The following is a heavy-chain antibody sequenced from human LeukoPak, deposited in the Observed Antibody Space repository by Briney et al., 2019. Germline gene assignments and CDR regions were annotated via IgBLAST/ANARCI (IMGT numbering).Heavy chain of an antibody. CDR1: GFTFEVYA. Sequence: GGSLTLSCAASGFTFEVYAMHGLPEAPGEGREWVSGISWTSGSIGYADSVTGRFTISSDNAKNSLYLQMNRLRAEDTALYYCAKDIGRGIAVARDYWGQGTLVTVSS. J-gene: IGHJ4*02. CDR2: ISWTSGSI. V-gene: IGHV3-9*01. CDR3: AKDIGRGIAVARDY. D-gene: IGHD6-19*01.